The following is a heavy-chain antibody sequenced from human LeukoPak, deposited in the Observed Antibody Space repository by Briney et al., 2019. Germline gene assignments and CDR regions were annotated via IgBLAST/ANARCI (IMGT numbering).Heavy chain of an antibody. J-gene: IGHJ2*01. CDR3: ARVGDHFHWYLDL. V-gene: IGHV3-53*01. D-gene: IGHD3-3*02. Sequence: PGGSLRLSCAASGFSVSLNYMNWVRQAPGKGLEWVSILYSGSDTYYADSVKGRFTISRDSSKNMLFLHMNSLRVEDTDLYYCARVGDHFHWYLDLWGRGTLVTVSS. CDR1: GFSVSLNY. CDR2: LYSGSDT.